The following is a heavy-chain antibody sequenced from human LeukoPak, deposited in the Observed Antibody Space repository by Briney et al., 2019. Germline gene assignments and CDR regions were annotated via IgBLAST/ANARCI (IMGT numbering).Heavy chain of an antibody. D-gene: IGHD2-2*02. CDR2: INSDGSST. Sequence: GGSLRLSCAASGFTFSSYWMHWVRQAPEKGLVWVSRINSDGSSTSYADSVKGRFTISRDNAKNTLYLQMNSLRAEDTAVYYCARAYCSSTSCYIAFDIWGQGTMVTVSS. CDR3: ARAYCSSTSCYIAFDI. CDR1: GFTFSSYW. V-gene: IGHV3-74*01. J-gene: IGHJ3*02.